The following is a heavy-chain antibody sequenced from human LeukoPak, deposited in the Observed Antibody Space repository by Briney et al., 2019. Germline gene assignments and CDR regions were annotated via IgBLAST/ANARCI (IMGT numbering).Heavy chain of an antibody. Sequence: SVKVSCKASGGTFSSYAISWVRQAPGQGLEWMGRIIPILGIANYAQKFQGRVTITADKSTSTAYMEPSSLRSEDTAVYYCASPLGDILTGYYGLDYWGQGTLVTVSS. J-gene: IGHJ4*02. CDR3: ASPLGDILTGYYGLDY. D-gene: IGHD3-9*01. V-gene: IGHV1-69*04. CDR1: GGTFSSYA. CDR2: IIPILGIA.